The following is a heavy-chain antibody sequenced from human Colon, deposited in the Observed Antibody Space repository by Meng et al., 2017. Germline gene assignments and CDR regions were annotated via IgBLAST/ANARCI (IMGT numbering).Heavy chain of an antibody. CDR1: GGSITRNTYF. V-gene: IGHV4-61*02. Sequence: QAQLQTSGPSLVNPSPILSLTCTGSGGSITRNTYFWSWLRQPAGKGLEWIGRIYPSGRTNYNPSLKSRVTMSVDTSKNQFSPKLSSVTAADTAVYYCASWGRDGDTRGDYWGQGTLVTVSS. CDR3: ASWGRDGDTRGDY. CDR2: IYPSGRT. J-gene: IGHJ4*02. D-gene: IGHD5-24*01.